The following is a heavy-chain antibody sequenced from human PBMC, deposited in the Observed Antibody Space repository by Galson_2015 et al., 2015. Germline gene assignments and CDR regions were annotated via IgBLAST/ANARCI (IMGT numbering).Heavy chain of an antibody. CDR2: INPNSGGT. CDR3: ARWRTEYSSSPGIDYYYYMDV. J-gene: IGHJ6*03. Sequence: SVKVSCKASGYTFTGYYMHWVRQAPGQGLEWMGRINPNSGGTNYAQKFQGRVTMTRDTSISTAYMELSRLRSDDTAVYYCARWRTEYSSSPGIDYYYYMDVWGKGTTVTVSS. V-gene: IGHV1-2*06. CDR1: GYTFTGYY. D-gene: IGHD6-6*01.